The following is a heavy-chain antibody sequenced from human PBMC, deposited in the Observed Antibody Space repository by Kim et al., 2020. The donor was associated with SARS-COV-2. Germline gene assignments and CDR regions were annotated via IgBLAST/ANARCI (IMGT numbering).Heavy chain of an antibody. V-gene: IGHV4-34*01. Sequence: SETLSLTCAVYGGSFSNYYWSWIRQSPGKGLEWIGEINHSGNTNYNPSLKSRVTISVDTSKNQFSLKLSSVTAADTAVYYCARIEVFDFDYWGQGNLVPV. CDR2: INHSGNT. D-gene: IGHD2-21*01. CDR3: ARIEVFDFDY. J-gene: IGHJ4*02. CDR1: GGSFSNYY.